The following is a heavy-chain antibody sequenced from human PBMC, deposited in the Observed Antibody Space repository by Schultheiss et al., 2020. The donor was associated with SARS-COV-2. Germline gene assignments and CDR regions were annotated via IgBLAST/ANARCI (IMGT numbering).Heavy chain of an antibody. Sequence: SETLSLTCAVYGGSFSGYYWRWIRQPPGKGLEWIGEINHSGSTNYNPSLKSRVTMSVDTSKNQFSLKLSSVTAADTAVYYCARIGIQLWLRPFDDAFDIWGHGTMVTVSS. CDR1: GGSFSGYY. CDR3: ARIGIQLWLRPFDDAFDI. J-gene: IGHJ3*02. V-gene: IGHV4-34*01. CDR2: INHSGST. D-gene: IGHD5-18*01.